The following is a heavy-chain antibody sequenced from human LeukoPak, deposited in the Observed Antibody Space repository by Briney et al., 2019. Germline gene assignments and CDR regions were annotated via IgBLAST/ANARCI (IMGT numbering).Heavy chain of an antibody. Sequence: GGSLRLSCAAPGFTFSSYAMSWVRQAPGKGLEWVSAISGSGGSTYYADSVKGRFTISRDNSKNTLYLQMNSLRAEDTAVYYCAKDFRRRYCSGGSCYFAEYFQHWGQGTLVTVSS. J-gene: IGHJ1*01. V-gene: IGHV3-23*01. CDR1: GFTFSSYA. CDR3: AKDFRRRYCSGGSCYFAEYFQH. D-gene: IGHD2-15*01. CDR2: ISGSGGST.